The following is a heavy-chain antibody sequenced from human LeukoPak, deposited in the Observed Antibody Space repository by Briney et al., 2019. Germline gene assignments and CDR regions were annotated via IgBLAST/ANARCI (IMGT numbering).Heavy chain of an antibody. CDR2: ISGSGGST. D-gene: IGHD5-24*01. CDR3: ARENTQRWLQTYNWFDP. Sequence: GGSLRLSCAASGFTFSSYAMSWVRQAPGKGLEWVSAISGSGGSTYYADSVKGRFTISRDNSKNTLYLQMNSLRAEDTAVYYCARENTQRWLQTYNWFDPWGQGTLVTVSS. V-gene: IGHV3-23*01. CDR1: GFTFSSYA. J-gene: IGHJ5*02.